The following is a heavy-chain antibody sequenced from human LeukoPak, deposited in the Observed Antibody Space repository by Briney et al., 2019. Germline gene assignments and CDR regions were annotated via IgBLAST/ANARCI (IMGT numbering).Heavy chain of an antibody. CDR3: AREVDRAPDY. D-gene: IGHD5-18*01. Sequence: QPGGSLRLSCAASGFTFSNYDMPWVRQAPGKGLEWVAVISIDGRKIYYADSVKGRFSVSGDNSQNTLFLQMNSLRTEDTAVYYCAREVDRAPDYWGQGTLVTVSS. CDR2: ISIDGRKI. J-gene: IGHJ4*02. CDR1: GFTFSNYD. V-gene: IGHV3-30*03.